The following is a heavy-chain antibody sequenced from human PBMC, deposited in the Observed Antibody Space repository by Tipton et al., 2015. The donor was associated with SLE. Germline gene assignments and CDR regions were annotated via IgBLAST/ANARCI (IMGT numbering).Heavy chain of an antibody. CDR3: ARSPGDHGDDVWYFDP. CDR2: INHSGST. CDR1: GGSFSGYF. J-gene: IGHJ2*01. Sequence: TLSLTCAVYGGSFSGYFWTWIRQPPGKGLEWIGEINHSGSTNYNPSLKRRVTVSVDPSKNQFSLRLSSVTAADTAAYYCARSPGDHGDDVWYFDPWGRGTLVTVSS. D-gene: IGHD4-17*01. V-gene: IGHV4-34*01.